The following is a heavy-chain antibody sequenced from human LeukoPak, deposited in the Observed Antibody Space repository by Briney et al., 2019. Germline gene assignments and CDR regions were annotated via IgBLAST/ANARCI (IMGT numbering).Heavy chain of an antibody. CDR2: IYYSGST. Sequence: NPSETLSLTCTVSGGSISSSSYYWGWIRQPPGKGLEWIGSIYYSGSTYYNPSLKSRVTISVDTSKNRFSLKLSSVTAADTAVYYCARRGDYYDSSGYYLLGGDWFDPWGQGTLVTVSS. CDR1: GGSISSSSYY. V-gene: IGHV4-39*01. D-gene: IGHD3-22*01. CDR3: ARRGDYYDSSGYYLLGGDWFDP. J-gene: IGHJ5*02.